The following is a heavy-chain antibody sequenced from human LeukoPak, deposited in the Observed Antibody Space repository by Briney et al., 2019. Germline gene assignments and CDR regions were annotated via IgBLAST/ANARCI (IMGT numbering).Heavy chain of an antibody. Sequence: GGSLRLSCAASGFTFSSYSMNWVRQAPGKGLEWVSFISSSSSTIYYADSVKGRFTISRDNAKNSLYLQMNSQRAEDTAVYYCARDRGGSYSAIDYWGQGTLVTVSS. V-gene: IGHV3-48*04. CDR3: ARDRGGSYSAIDY. CDR2: ISSSSSTI. D-gene: IGHD1-26*01. J-gene: IGHJ4*02. CDR1: GFTFSSYS.